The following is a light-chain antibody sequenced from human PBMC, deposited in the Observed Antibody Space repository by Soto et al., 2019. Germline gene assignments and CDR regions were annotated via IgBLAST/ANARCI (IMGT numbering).Light chain of an antibody. CDR3: QKYSSVIT. CDR2: AAS. Sequence: DIQMTQSPSSLSASVGDRVTITCRASQCISNFLAWYQQKPGKVPKLLISAASTLQSGVPSRFSGSGSGTDFTLTITSLQPEDVATYYWQKYSSVITFGQGTRLEIK. CDR1: QCISNF. V-gene: IGKV1-27*01. J-gene: IGKJ5*01.